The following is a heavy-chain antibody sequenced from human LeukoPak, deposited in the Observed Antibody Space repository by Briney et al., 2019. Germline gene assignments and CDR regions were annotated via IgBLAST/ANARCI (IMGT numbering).Heavy chain of an antibody. CDR2: ISSSGTTI. J-gene: IGHJ4*02. CDR3: ASRSSIAPFDY. Sequence: GGSLRLSCAASGFTFSGYDMNWVRQAPGKGLEWVSYISSSGTTIYYADSVRGRFTISRDNAKNSLYLQMNSLRAEDTAVYYCASRSSIAPFDYWGQGTLVTVSS. V-gene: IGHV3-48*03. CDR1: GFTFSGYD. D-gene: IGHD2-2*01.